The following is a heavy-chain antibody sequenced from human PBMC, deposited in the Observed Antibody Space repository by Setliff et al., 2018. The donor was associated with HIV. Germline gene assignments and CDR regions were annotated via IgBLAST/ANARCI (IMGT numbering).Heavy chain of an antibody. CDR1: GYGFNSYW. D-gene: IGHD7-27*01. Sequence: PGESLKISCKASGYGFNSYWIAWVRQMSGKGLEWKGIIYPGDSEIRYSPSFQGQVIISADKSISTAYLQWSSLKASDTAKYYCARLSGDLHMDVWGKGTTVTVSS. V-gene: IGHV5-51*01. CDR3: ARLSGDLHMDV. CDR2: IYPGDSEI. J-gene: IGHJ6*03.